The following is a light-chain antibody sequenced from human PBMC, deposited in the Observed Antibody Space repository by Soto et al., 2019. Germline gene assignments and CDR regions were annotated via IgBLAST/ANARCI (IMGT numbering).Light chain of an antibody. CDR3: GSWDSSLMSVV. J-gene: IGLJ2*01. CDR1: SGDIGSYNR. V-gene: IGLV2-14*01. CDR2: EVT. Sequence: QSALTQPASVSGSPGQSITISCTGTSGDIGSYNRVSWYQQHPGKAPKLIIYEVTDRPSGVSNRFSGSKSGNTASLTISGLQAEDEAIYHCGSWDSSLMSVVFGGGTKLTVL.